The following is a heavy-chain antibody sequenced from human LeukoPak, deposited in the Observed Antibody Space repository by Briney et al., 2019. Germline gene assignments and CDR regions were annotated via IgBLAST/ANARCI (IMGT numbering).Heavy chain of an antibody. J-gene: IGHJ6*02. D-gene: IGHD3-9*01. Sequence: GESLKISCKGSGYSFTSYWIGWVRQMPGKGLEWMGIIYPGDSDTRYSPSFQGQVTISADKSISTAYLQWSSLKASDTAMYYCARQGRDILTGYSGPYYYGMDVWGQGTTVTVSS. CDR3: ARQGRDILTGYSGPYYYGMDV. CDR2: IYPGDSDT. V-gene: IGHV5-51*01. CDR1: GYSFTSYW.